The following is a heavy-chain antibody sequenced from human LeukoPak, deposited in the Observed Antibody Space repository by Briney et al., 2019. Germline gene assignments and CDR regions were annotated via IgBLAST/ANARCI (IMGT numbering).Heavy chain of an antibody. D-gene: IGHD6-19*01. J-gene: IGHJ4*02. V-gene: IGHV3-74*01. CDR2: INSDGSST. CDR1: GFTFSSYW. Sequence: GGSLRLSYAASGFTFSSYWMHWVRQAPGKGLVWVSRINSDGSSTTYADSVKGRFTISRDNSKNTLYLQMNSLRAEDTAVYYCASFSSAWSYFEYWGQGTLVTVSS. CDR3: ASFSSAWSYFEY.